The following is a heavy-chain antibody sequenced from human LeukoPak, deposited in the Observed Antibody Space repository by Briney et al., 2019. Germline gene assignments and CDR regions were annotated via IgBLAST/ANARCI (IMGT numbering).Heavy chain of an antibody. V-gene: IGHV3-74*01. J-gene: IGHJ4*02. CDR2: INSDGSST. D-gene: IGHD3-9*01. CDR3: ARDWTDILTGYPQYYFDY. CDR1: GFTFSSYW. Sequence: GGSLRLSCAASGFTFSSYWMHWVRQAPGRGLVWVSRINSDGSSTSYADSVKGRFTISRDNAKNSLYLQMNSLRAEDTAVYYCARDWTDILTGYPQYYFDYWGQGTLVTVSS.